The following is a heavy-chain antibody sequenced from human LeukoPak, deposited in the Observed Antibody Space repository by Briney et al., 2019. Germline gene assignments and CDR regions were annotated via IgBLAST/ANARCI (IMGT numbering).Heavy chain of an antibody. J-gene: IGHJ4*02. CDR2: INHSGST. D-gene: IGHD6-13*01. Sequence: ETLSLTCAVYGGSFSGYYWSWIRQPPGKGLEWIGEINHSGSTNYNPSLKSRVTISVDTSKNQFSLKLSSVTAADTAVYYCARGPTKSRDSSSWYLNYWGQGTLVTVSS. CDR3: ARGPTKSRDSSSWYLNY. V-gene: IGHV4-34*01. CDR1: GGSFSGYY.